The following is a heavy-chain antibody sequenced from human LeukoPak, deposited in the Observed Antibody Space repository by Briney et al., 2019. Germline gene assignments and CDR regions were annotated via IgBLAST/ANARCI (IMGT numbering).Heavy chain of an antibody. CDR2: ISSSSSYI. D-gene: IGHD5-12*01. Sequence: KTWVSLRLLCPASGFTLSSYTMNCVSQAPGKGLEWVSSISSSSSYIYYADSVKGRFTISRDNAKNSLYLQMNSLRAEETAVYYCARGGYSGYDSTQGAFDIWGQGTMVTVSS. CDR1: GFTLSSYT. J-gene: IGHJ3*02. CDR3: ARGGYSGYDSTQGAFDI. V-gene: IGHV3-21*01.